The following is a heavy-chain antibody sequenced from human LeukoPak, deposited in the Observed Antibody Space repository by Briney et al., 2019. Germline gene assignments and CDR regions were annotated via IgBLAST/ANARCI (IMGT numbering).Heavy chain of an antibody. J-gene: IGHJ4*02. CDR1: GGSISSSSYY. V-gene: IGHV4-39*07. D-gene: IGHD3-22*01. Sequence: NPSETLSLTCTVSGGSISSSSYYWGWIRQPPGKGLEWIGSIYYSGSTYYNPSLKSRVTISVDTSKNQFSLKLSSVTAADTAVYYCAREAYYYDSSGMVDYWGQGTLVTVYS. CDR3: AREAYYYDSSGMVDY. CDR2: IYYSGST.